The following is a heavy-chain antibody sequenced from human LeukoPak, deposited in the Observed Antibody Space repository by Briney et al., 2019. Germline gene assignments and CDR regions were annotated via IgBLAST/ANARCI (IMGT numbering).Heavy chain of an antibody. CDR2: MNQDGSVI. D-gene: IGHD6-19*01. CDR1: GFTFSRHW. CDR3: ARTVPGHPDDYFDY. Sequence: AGGSLRLSCAASGFTFSRHWMSWVRQAPGKGLERVAHMNQDGSVIYSIDSVKGRFTISRDNDKNSLYLHMSGLTVADTAVYYCARTVPGHPDDYFDYWGQGTLVTVSS. V-gene: IGHV3-7*01. J-gene: IGHJ4*02.